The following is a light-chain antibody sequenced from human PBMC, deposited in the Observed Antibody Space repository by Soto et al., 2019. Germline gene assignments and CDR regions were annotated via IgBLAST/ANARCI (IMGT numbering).Light chain of an antibody. CDR2: KAS. Sequence: DIQMTQSPSTLSASVSDRVTITCRASQSIGNYLAWYQQKPGKAPKLLISKASTLESRVPSRFSGSGSGTEFTLTISSLQSDDFATYYCQQYNTYPRWTFGQGTKVETK. J-gene: IGKJ1*01. V-gene: IGKV1-5*03. CDR1: QSIGNY. CDR3: QQYNTYPRWT.